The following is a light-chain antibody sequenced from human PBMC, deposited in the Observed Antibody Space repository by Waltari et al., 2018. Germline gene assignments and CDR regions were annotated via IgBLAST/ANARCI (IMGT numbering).Light chain of an antibody. CDR1: RSDIGTYNL. CDR3: SSCSFTIHWV. V-gene: IGLV2-23*01. J-gene: IGLJ3*02. CDR2: EGS. Sequence: QSALTQPASVSGSPGQSITISCPGTRSDIGTYNLVSWYQQHPGKAPKLMIYEGSKRPSVVSNRFSGSKSGNTASLTISGLQAEDEADYYCSSCSFTIHWVFGGGTNWTVL.